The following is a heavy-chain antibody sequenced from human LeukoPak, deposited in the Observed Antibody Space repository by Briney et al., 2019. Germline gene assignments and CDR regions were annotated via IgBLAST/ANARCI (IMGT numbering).Heavy chain of an antibody. Sequence: PSETLSLTCAVYGGSFSGYYWSWIRQPPGKVLEWIGEINHSGSTNYNPSLKSRVTISVDTSKNQFSLKLSSVTAADTAVYYCARGDSGSYYWIDYWGQGTLVTVSS. CDR2: INHSGST. CDR1: GGSFSGYY. D-gene: IGHD1-26*01. CDR3: ARGDSGSYYWIDY. J-gene: IGHJ4*02. V-gene: IGHV4-34*01.